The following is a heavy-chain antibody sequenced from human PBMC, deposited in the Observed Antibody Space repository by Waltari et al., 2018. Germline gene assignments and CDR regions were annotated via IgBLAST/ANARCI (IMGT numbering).Heavy chain of an antibody. D-gene: IGHD3-22*01. CDR3: ARDPLYYDSSGYQKLHPGAFDI. V-gene: IGHV1-69*13. J-gene: IGHJ3*02. CDR1: GGTFSSYA. Sequence: QVQLVQSGAAVKKPGSSVKVSCKASGGTFSSYARSWMRQAPGTGLGWMGRIIPIFGTANYAQKFQGRVTITADKSTSTAYMELSSLRSEDTAVYYCARDPLYYDSSGYQKLHPGAFDIWGQGTMVTVSS. CDR2: IIPIFGTA.